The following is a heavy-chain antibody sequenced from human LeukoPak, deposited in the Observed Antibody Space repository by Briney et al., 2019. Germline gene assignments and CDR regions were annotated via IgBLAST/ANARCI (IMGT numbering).Heavy chain of an antibody. D-gene: IGHD3-16*01. CDR2: MNQDGSAK. CDR3: ATYTHWVAGDV. V-gene: IGHV3-7*01. Sequence: RGSLRLSCAASGFMFSDSWMSWVRQAPGKGLEWVANMNQDGSAKGYVDSVKGRFTISRDNARNSLYLQMSSLRPEDTAVYYCATYTHWVAGDVWGQGTTVTVSS. J-gene: IGHJ6*02. CDR1: GFMFSDSW.